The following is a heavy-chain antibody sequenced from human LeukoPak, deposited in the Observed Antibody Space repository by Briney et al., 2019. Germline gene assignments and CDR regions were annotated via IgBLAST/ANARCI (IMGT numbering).Heavy chain of an antibody. J-gene: IGHJ5*02. Sequence: SETLSLTCTVSGGSISSYYWSWIRQPAGKVLEWIGRIYTSGSTNYNPSLKSRVTMSVDTSKNQFSLKLSSVTAADTAVYYCARDRYNWNDRNWFDPWGQGTLVTVSS. CDR2: IYTSGST. D-gene: IGHD1-1*01. V-gene: IGHV4-4*07. CDR1: GGSISSYY. CDR3: ARDRYNWNDRNWFDP.